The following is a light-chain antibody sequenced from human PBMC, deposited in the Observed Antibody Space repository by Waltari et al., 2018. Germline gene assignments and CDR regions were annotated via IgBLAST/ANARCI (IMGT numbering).Light chain of an antibody. CDR2: ENT. V-gene: IGLV1-51*02. CDR3: GTWDSSLSGAV. J-gene: IGLJ7*01. Sequence: QSVLTQPPSVSAAPGQRVTISCSGGSSNIGNNYVSWYPQFPGTAPKLLSYENTERPSGIPGRFSGSKSGTSATLDITGLQAGDEADYYCGTWDSSLSGAVFGGGTHLTVL. CDR1: SSNIGNNY.